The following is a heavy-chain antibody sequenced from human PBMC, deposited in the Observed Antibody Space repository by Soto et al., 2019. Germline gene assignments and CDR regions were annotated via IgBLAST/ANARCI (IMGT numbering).Heavy chain of an antibody. CDR2: IYYSGSI. J-gene: IGHJ4*02. CDR1: GDSVSSSY. V-gene: IGHV4-59*02. Sequence: PSETLSLTCTVSGDSVSSSYWTWIRQPPGKGLEWIGYIYYSGSINYNPSLKSRVTMSVDTSKNQFSLKLSSVTAADTAVYYCARDADRQQLGGFDYWGQGTLVTVSS. D-gene: IGHD6-13*01. CDR3: ARDADRQQLGGFDY.